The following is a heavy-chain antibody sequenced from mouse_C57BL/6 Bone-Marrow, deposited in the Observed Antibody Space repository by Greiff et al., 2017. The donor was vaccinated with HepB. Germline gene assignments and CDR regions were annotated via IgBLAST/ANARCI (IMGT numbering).Heavy chain of an antibody. J-gene: IGHJ3*01. CDR3: ARLGDYVAWFAY. CDR2: FYPGSGSI. CDR1: GYTFTEYT. D-gene: IGHD2-4*01. Sequence: QVQLQQSGAELVKPGASVKLSCKASGYTFTEYTIHWVKQRSGQGLEWIGWFYPGSGSIKYNEKFKDKATLTADKSSSTAYMQLSSLTSEDSAVYYCARLGDYVAWFAYWGQGTLVTVSA. V-gene: IGHV1-62-2*01.